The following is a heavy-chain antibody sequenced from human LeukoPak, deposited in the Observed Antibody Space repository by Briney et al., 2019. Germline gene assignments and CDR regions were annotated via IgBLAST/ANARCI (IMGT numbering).Heavy chain of an antibody. V-gene: IGHV3-33*01. CDR3: ARGLKKNYYDSSGYPPDY. D-gene: IGHD3-22*01. CDR2: IWYDGSNK. Sequence: GGSLRLSCAASGFTFSSYGMHWVRQAPGKGLEWVAVIWYDGSNKYYADSVKGRFTISRDNSKNTLYLQMNSLRAEDTAVYYCARGLKKNYYDSSGYPPDYWGQETLVTVSS. CDR1: GFTFSSYG. J-gene: IGHJ4*02.